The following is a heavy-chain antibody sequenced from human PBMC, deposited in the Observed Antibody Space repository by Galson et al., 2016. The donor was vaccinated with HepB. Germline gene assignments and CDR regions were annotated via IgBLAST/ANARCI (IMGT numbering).Heavy chain of an antibody. V-gene: IGHV3-23*01. Sequence: SLRLSCAASGFTFSSYAMSWVRQAPGEGLEWVSCISGSGDSTYNGDSVKGRFTVSRDNSKNTLYLQMSSLRAEDTAVYYCVKKLGDSVYYGMDVRGQGTTVTVSS. CDR3: VKKLGDSVYYGMDV. J-gene: IGHJ6*02. CDR2: ISGSGDST. CDR1: GFTFSSYA. D-gene: IGHD5/OR15-5a*01.